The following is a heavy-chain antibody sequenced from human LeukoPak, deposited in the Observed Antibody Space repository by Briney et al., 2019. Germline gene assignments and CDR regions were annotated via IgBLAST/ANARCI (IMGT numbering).Heavy chain of an antibody. D-gene: IGHD3-3*02. Sequence: SETLSLTCTVSGDSISSGGYYWSWIRQPPGKGLEWIGYIYHSGSTYYNPSLKSRVTISVDRSKNQFSLKLSSVTAADTAVYYCARVGFLEWLSNYLDYWGQGTLVTVSS. CDR2: IYHSGST. CDR3: ARVGFLEWLSNYLDY. V-gene: IGHV4-30-2*01. J-gene: IGHJ4*02. CDR1: GDSISSGGYY.